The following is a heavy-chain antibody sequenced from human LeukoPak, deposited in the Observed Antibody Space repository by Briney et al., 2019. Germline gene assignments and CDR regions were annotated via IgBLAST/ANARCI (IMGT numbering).Heavy chain of an antibody. D-gene: IGHD2-2*02. Sequence: PGRSLRLSCAASGFTFSAYAMHWVCQAPGEGLEWVAVTSYDGSNQNYAPSVKGRFTISRDYSKNALYLQMDSLRAEDTALYFCARQFHCFDRGCYTFDLWGQGTLVTVSA. CDR3: ARQFHCFDRGCYTFDL. CDR1: GFTFSAYA. CDR2: TSYDGSNQ. J-gene: IGHJ4*02. V-gene: IGHV3-30*04.